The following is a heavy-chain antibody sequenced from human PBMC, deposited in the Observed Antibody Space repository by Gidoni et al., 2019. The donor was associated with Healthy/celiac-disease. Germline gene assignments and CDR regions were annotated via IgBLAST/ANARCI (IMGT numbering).Heavy chain of an antibody. Sequence: QVQLVQSGAAVKKPGSSVKVSCKASGGTFSSYAISWVRQAPGQGLEWMGGIIPIFGTANYAQKFQGRVTITADKSTSTAYMELSSLRSEDTAVYYCARSRYCSSTSCYISWFDPWGQGTLVTVSS. CDR3: ARSRYCSSTSCYISWFDP. D-gene: IGHD2-2*02. V-gene: IGHV1-69*06. J-gene: IGHJ5*02. CDR2: IIPIFGTA. CDR1: GGTFSSYA.